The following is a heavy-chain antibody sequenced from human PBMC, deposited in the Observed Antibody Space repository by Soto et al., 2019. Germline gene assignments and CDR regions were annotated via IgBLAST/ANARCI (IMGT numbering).Heavy chain of an antibody. V-gene: IGHV4-59*01. J-gene: IGHJ5*02. CDR2: IYYRGST. D-gene: IGHD3-22*01. CDR3: ARGAYLDYYDSSGYYPVNWFDP. Sequence: SETLSLTGTVSGGSISSYYWSWIRQPPGKGLEWIGYIYYRGSTNYNPSLKSRVTISVATSKNQFSLKLSSVNAADTAVYYCARGAYLDYYDSSGYYPVNWFDPWGQGTLVTVSS. CDR1: GGSISSYY.